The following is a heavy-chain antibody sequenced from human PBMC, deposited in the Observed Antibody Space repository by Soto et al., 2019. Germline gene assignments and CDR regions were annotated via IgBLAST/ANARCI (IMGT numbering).Heavy chain of an antibody. CDR3: ARGKLERRPTPFDY. Sequence: PSETLSLTCTVSGGSVSSGSYYWSWIRQPPGKGLEWIGYIYYSGSTNYNPSLKSRVNISVDTSKNQFSLKLSSVTAADTAVYYCARGKLERRPTPFDYWGQGTLVTVSS. D-gene: IGHD1-1*01. CDR2: IYYSGST. J-gene: IGHJ4*02. CDR1: GGSVSSGSYY. V-gene: IGHV4-61*01.